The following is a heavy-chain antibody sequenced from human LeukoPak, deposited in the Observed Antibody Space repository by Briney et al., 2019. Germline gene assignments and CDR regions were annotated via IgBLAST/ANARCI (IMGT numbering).Heavy chain of an antibody. D-gene: IGHD3-22*01. CDR3: ARWAGYYDSSGYNFDY. CDR1: GYTFTGYY. J-gene: IGHJ4*02. CDR2: MNPNSGNT. Sequence: ASVKVSCKASGYTFTGYYMHWVRQAPGQGLEWMGWMNPNSGNTGCAQKFQGRVTITRNTSISTAYMELSSLRSEDTAVYYCARWAGYYDSSGYNFDYWGQGTLVTVSS. V-gene: IGHV1-8*03.